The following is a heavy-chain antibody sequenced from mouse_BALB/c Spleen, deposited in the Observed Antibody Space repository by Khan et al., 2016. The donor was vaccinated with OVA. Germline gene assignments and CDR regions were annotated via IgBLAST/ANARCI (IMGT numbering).Heavy chain of an antibody. CDR1: GFTFSSYG. Sequence: EVELVESGGGLVQPGGSLKLSCAASGFTFSSYGMSWVRQTPDKRLELVATINSNGGSTYYPDSVKGRFTISRDNAKNTLYLQMSSLKSEDTAMYYCARMARTINWGQGTTLTVDS. J-gene: IGHJ2*01. V-gene: IGHV5-6-3*01. CDR3: ARMARTIN. CDR2: INSNGGST.